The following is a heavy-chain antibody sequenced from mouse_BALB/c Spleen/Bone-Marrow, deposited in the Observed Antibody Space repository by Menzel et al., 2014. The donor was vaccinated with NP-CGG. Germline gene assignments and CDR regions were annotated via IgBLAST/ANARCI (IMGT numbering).Heavy chain of an antibody. CDR3: ARSGSGSGYFDY. J-gene: IGHJ2*01. CDR1: GFTFSSFA. V-gene: IGHV5-17*02. D-gene: IGHD1-1*01. CDR2: ISSGSSTI. Sequence: EVQLAESGGGLVQPGGSRKLSCAASGFTFSSFAMHWVRQAPEKGLEWVAYISSGSSTIYYADTVMDRFTISRDNPKNTLFLQMTSLRSEDTAMYYCARSGSGSGYFDYWGQGTTLTVSS.